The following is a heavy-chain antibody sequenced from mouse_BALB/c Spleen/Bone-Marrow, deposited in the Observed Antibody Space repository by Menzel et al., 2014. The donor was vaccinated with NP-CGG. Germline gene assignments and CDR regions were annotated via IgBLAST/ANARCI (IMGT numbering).Heavy chain of an antibody. CDR3: ARHLGPAYAMDY. J-gene: IGHJ4*01. Sequence: QVQLQQPGAELVRPGTSVKVSCKASGYAFTNYLIEWAKRRPGQGLEWIGVINPGSGGTNYNENFKGKATLTADKSSSTAYMQLSRLTSEDSAVYFWARHLGPAYAMDYWGQGTSVTVSS. D-gene: IGHD3-1*01. CDR2: INPGSGGT. V-gene: IGHV1-54*01. CDR1: GYAFTNYL.